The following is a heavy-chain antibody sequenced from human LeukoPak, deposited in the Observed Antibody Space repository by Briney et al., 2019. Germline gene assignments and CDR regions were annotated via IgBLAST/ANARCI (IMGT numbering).Heavy chain of an antibody. CDR3: ARDDR. CDR1: VFILSSYT. Sequence: PGRSLRLSCAASVFILSSYTMHWVRQAPGKGLEWVAVISYDGNNKYYADSVQGRFTISRDNSKSTLSLQMNSLRADDTGVYYCARDDRWGQGTLVTVSS. J-gene: IGHJ4*02. CDR2: ISYDGNNK. V-gene: IGHV3-30*04.